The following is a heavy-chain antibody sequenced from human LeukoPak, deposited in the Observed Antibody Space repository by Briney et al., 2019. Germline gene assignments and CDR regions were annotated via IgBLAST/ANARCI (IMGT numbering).Heavy chain of an antibody. V-gene: IGHV1-18*01. J-gene: IGHJ4*02. CDR1: GYTFTSYG. D-gene: IGHD6-13*01. CDR2: ISAYNGNT. CDR3: ARKSYSSSWYGRPTGYYFDY. Sequence: PKASVKVSCKASGYTFTSYGISWVRQAPGQGLEWMGWISAYNGNTNYAQKPQGRVTMTTDTSTSTAYMELRSLRSDDTAVYYCARKSYSSSWYGRPTGYYFDYWGQGTLVTVSS.